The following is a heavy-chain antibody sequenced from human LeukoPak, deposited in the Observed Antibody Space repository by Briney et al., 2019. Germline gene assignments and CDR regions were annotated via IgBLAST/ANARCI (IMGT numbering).Heavy chain of an antibody. J-gene: IGHJ3*02. CDR2: INPNSGGT. V-gene: IGHV1-2*02. D-gene: IGHD2-2*01. CDR1: GYTFTGYY. CDR3: ARWFVVPAAGEGYAFDI. Sequence: ASVKVSCKASGYTFTGYYMHWVRQAPGQGLEWMGWINPNSGGTNYAQTFQGRVTMTRDTSVSTAYMELSRLTSDDTAVYYCARWFVVPAAGEGYAFDIWGQGTMVTVSA.